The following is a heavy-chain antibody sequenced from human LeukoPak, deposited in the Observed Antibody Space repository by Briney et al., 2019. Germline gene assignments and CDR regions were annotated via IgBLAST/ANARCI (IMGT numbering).Heavy chain of an antibody. CDR1: EFTFSAYA. J-gene: IGHJ4*02. CDR3: VRVESYDKNDYYRPFDC. Sequence: PGGSLRLSCATSEFTFSAYAMNWVRQAPGKGLEWVGYISPTGSTMFYAGSVKGRFTISRDNADNSLYLQTKSLRVEDTAMYYCVRVESYDKNDYYRPFDCWGQGTLVTVSS. V-gene: IGHV3-48*04. CDR2: ISPTGSTM. D-gene: IGHD3-22*01.